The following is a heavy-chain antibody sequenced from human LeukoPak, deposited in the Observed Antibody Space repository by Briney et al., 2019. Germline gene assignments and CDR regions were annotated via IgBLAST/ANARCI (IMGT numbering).Heavy chain of an antibody. CDR2: TYYRSKWYN. Sequence: SQTLSLTCAISGDSVSSNSAAWNWIRQSPSRGLEWLGSTYYRSKWYNDYAVSVKSRITINPDTSKNQFSLQLNSVTPEDTAVYYCARPRRYSSGPDGLQFGYWGQGTLVTVSS. V-gene: IGHV6-1*01. CDR1: GDSVSSNSAA. D-gene: IGHD6-19*01. CDR3: ARPRRYSSGPDGLQFGY. J-gene: IGHJ4*02.